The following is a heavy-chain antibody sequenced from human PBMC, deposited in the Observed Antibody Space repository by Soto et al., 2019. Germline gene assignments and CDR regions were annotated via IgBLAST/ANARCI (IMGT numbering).Heavy chain of an antibody. D-gene: IGHD4-17*01. CDR3: ARGTPTTVVTPWYFDY. CDR2: IIPILGIA. J-gene: IGHJ4*02. CDR1: GGTFSSYT. Sequence: EASVKVSCKASGGTFSSYTISWVRQAPGQGLEWMGRIIPILGIANYAQKFQGRVTITADKSTSTAYMELSSLRSEDTAVYYCARGTPTTVVTPWYFDYWGQGTLVTVSS. V-gene: IGHV1-69*02.